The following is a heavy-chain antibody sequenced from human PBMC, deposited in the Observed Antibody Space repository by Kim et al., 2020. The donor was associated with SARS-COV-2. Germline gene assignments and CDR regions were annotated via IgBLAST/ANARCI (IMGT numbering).Heavy chain of an antibody. CDR3: AKDKTAAGTMSGVGDY. CDR2: ISGSGGST. CDR1: GFTFSSYA. D-gene: IGHD6-13*01. Sequence: GGSLRLSCAASGFTFSSYAMSWVRQAPGKGMEWVSAISGSGGSTYYADSVKGRFTISRDNSKNTLYLQMNSLRAEDTAVYYCAKDKTAAGTMSGVGDYWGQGTLVTVSS. V-gene: IGHV3-23*01. J-gene: IGHJ4*02.